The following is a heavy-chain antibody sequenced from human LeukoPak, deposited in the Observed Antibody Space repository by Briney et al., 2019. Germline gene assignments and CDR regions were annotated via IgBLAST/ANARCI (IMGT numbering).Heavy chain of an antibody. CDR3: ARSNYGDYWGYFDF. CDR2: ISNSGGST. D-gene: IGHD4-17*01. V-gene: IGHV3-23*01. J-gene: IGHJ4*02. CDR1: GSTFSSYG. Sequence: GGSLRLSCAASGSTFSSYGMSWVRQAPGKGLEWVSVISNSGGSTDYADSVKGRFTISRDNSKNTLYLQMNSLRAEDTAVYYCARSNYGDYWGYFDFWGQGTLVTVSS.